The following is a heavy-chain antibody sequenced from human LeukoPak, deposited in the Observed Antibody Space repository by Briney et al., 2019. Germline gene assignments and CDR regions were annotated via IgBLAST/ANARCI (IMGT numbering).Heavy chain of an antibody. Sequence: PGGSLRLSCAASGFTFDDYGMSWVRQAPGKGLEWVSGIIWNGGSTGYADSVKGRFTISRDNAKNSLYLQMNSLRAEDTALYYCARDSILRYFDWPAYAFDIWGQGTMVTVSS. CDR1: GFTFDDYG. CDR3: ARDSILRYFDWPAYAFDI. D-gene: IGHD3-9*01. CDR2: IIWNGGST. J-gene: IGHJ3*02. V-gene: IGHV3-20*04.